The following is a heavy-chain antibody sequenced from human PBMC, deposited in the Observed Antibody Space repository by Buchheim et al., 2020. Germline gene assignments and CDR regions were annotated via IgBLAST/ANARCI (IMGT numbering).Heavy chain of an antibody. CDR3: ARDRYYGMDV. J-gene: IGHJ6*02. Sequence: EVQLVESGAGLVQPGGSLRLSCAASGFTFSTYDMSWVRQAPGKGLEWVSYIGSSGVTIYYADSVKGRFTISRDNAKNSLYLHINSLRAEDTAVYYCARDRYYGMDVLGQGTT. CDR1: GFTFSTYD. CDR2: IGSSGVTI. V-gene: IGHV3-48*01.